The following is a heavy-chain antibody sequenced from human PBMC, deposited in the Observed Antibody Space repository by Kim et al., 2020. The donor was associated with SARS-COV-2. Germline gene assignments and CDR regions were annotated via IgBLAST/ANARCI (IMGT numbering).Heavy chain of an antibody. CDR1: GGSISSYY. CDR3: ARGWGDYVGDAFDI. D-gene: IGHD4-17*01. J-gene: IGHJ3*02. CDR2: IYYSGST. V-gene: IGHV4-59*01. Sequence: SETLSLTCTVSGGSISSYYWSWIRQPPGKGLEWIGYIYYSGSTNYNPSLKSRVTISVDTSKNQFSLKLSSVTAADTAVYYCARGWGDYVGDAFDIWGQGTMVTVST.